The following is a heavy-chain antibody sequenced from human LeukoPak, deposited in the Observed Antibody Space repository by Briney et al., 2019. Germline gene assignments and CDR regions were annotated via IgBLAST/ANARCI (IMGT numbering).Heavy chain of an antibody. J-gene: IGHJ4*02. CDR3: ARPGYSSGWYRVDY. CDR1: GGSFSGYY. V-gene: IGHV4-34*01. D-gene: IGHD6-19*01. Sequence: PSETLSLTCAVYGGSFSGYYWSWIRQPPGKGLEWIGEINHSGSTNYNPSLKSRVTISVDTSKNQFSLELSSVTAADTAVYYCARPGYSSGWYRVDYWGQGTLVTVSS. CDR2: INHSGST.